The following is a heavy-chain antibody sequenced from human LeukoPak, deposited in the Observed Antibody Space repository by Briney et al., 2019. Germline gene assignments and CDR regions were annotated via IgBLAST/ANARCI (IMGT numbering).Heavy chain of an antibody. J-gene: IGHJ4*02. CDR1: GGSISSSSYY. D-gene: IGHD2-2*01. CDR2: IYYSGST. V-gene: IGHV4-39*07. CDR3: ARDLGYQLLRGGYYFDY. Sequence: PSETLSLTCTVSGGSISSSSYYWGWIRQPPGKGLEWIGSIYYSGSTYYNPSLKSRVTISVDTSKNQFSLKLSSVTAADTAVYYCARDLGYQLLRGGYYFDYWGQGTLVTVSS.